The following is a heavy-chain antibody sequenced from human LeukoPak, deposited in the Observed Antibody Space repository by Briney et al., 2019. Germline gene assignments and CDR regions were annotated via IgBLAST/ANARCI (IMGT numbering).Heavy chain of an antibody. Sequence: GASVKVSCKASGYSFNSQGMNWVRQAPGQGLEWMGWINTNTGNPTYAQGFTGRFVFSLDTSVNTAYLQISSLKAEDTAVYYCARGNFPTNYMDVWGKGTTVTISS. CDR1: GYSFNSQG. CDR3: ARGNFPTNYMDV. V-gene: IGHV7-4-1*02. J-gene: IGHJ6*03. CDR2: INTNTGNP.